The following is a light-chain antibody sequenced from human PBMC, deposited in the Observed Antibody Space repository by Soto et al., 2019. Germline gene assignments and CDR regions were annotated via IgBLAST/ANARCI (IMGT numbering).Light chain of an antibody. J-gene: IGKJ1*01. CDR3: QHYNSYSEA. Sequence: EIVLTQSPDTLSLSPGERATLSCRTSQSLSSNYLAWYQQRPGQAPRLLIYGASSRATGIPDRFSGSGSGTEFTLTISSLQPDDFATYYCQHYNSYSEAFGQGTKVDIK. CDR1: QSLSSNY. V-gene: IGKV3-20*01. CDR2: GAS.